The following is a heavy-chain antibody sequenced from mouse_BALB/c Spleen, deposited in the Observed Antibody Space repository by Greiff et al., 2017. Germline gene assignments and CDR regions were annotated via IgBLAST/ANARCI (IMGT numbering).Heavy chain of an antibody. CDR2: IDPANGNT. CDR3: ARGYGSSYWYFDV. D-gene: IGHD1-1*01. Sequence: EVKVEESGAELVKPGASVKLSCTASGFNIKDTYMHWVKQRPEQGLEWIGRIDPANGNTKYDPKFQGKATITADTSSNTAYLQLSSLTSEDTAVYYCARGYGSSYWYFDVWGAGTTVTVSS. V-gene: IGHV14-3*02. J-gene: IGHJ1*01. CDR1: GFNIKDTY.